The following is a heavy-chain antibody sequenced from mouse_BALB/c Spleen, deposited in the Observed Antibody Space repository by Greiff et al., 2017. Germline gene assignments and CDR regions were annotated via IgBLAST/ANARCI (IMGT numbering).Heavy chain of an antibody. CDR3: ARNYYPYWYFDV. Sequence: EVKLVESGPELVKPGASVKMSCKASGYTFTSYVMHWVKQKPGQGLEWIGYINPYNDGTKYNEKFKGKATLTSDKSSSTAYMELSSLTSEDSAVYYCARNYYPYWYFDVWGAGTTVTVSS. D-gene: IGHD1-1*01. CDR2: INPYNDGT. CDR1: GYTFTSYV. V-gene: IGHV1-14*01. J-gene: IGHJ1*01.